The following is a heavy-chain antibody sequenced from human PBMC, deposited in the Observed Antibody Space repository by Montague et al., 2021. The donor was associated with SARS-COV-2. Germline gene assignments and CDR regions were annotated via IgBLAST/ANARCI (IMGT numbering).Heavy chain of an antibody. J-gene: IGHJ6*02. V-gene: IGHV6-1*01. CDR2: TYYRSKWHN. CDR1: GDSVSSNSAA. D-gene: IGHD6-13*01. CDR3: ARGSQVGSWPPTDSGMDV. Sequence: CAISGDSVSSNSAAWKWIRQSPSSGLEWLGRTYYRSKWHNDYAESVKRRITINPDTSKNQISLQLNSVTPEDTAVYYCARGSQVGSWPPTDSGMDVWGQGTKVTVSS.